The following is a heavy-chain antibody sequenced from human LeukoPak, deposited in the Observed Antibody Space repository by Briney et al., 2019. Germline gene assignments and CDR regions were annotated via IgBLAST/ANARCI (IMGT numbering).Heavy chain of an antibody. CDR2: ISAYNGNA. J-gene: IGHJ4*02. V-gene: IGHV1-18*01. D-gene: IGHD6-19*01. CDR3: AREGSGWYGHYFDY. CDR1: GYTFTSYG. Sequence: GASVKVSCKASGYTFTSYGISWVRQAPGQGLEWMGWISAYNGNANYAQKLQDRVTMTTDTSTSTAYMELRSLRSDDTAVYYCAREGSGWYGHYFDYWGQGTLVTVSS.